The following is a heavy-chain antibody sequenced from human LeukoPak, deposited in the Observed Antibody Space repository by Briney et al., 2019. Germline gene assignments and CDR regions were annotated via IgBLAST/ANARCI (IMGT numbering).Heavy chain of an antibody. CDR2: IYYSGST. J-gene: IGHJ3*02. CDR1: GGSISSGGYY. Sequence: SQTLSLTCTVSGGSISSGGYYWSWIRQHPGKGLEWIGYIYYSGSTYYNPSLKSRVTISVDTSKNQFSLKLSSVTAADTAVYYCARDVIAYVCGSYRHDAFDIWGQGTMVTVSS. CDR3: ARDVIAYVCGSYRHDAFDI. V-gene: IGHV4-31*03. D-gene: IGHD3-16*02.